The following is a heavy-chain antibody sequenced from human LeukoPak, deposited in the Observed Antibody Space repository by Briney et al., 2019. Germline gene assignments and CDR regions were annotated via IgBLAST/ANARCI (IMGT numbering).Heavy chain of an antibody. CDR2: IEEDGSDK. V-gene: IGHV3-7*01. CDR3: ARKATGGVPIGWFDA. Sequence: GGSLRLSCAASGFNFSKYGMTWIRQAPGKGLECVANIEEDGSDKHYLDSVKGRFSVSRDNGKNSVYLQMNSLRIDDTAMYYCARKATGGVPIGWFDAWGQATQVTVSS. D-gene: IGHD2-8*02. J-gene: IGHJ5*02. CDR1: GFNFSKYG.